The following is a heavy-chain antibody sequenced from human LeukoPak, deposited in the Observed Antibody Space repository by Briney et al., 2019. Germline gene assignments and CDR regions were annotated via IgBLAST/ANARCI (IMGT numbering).Heavy chain of an antibody. D-gene: IGHD3-22*01. CDR2: INHSGST. CDR1: GGSFSGYY. V-gene: IGHV4-34*01. Sequence: SETLSLTCAVYGGSFSGYYWSWIRQPPGKGLEWIGEINHSGSTNYNPSLKSRVTISVDTSKNQFSLKLSSVTAADTAVYYCARRYSVVTRAFDYWGQGTLVTVSS. J-gene: IGHJ4*02. CDR3: ARRYSVVTRAFDY.